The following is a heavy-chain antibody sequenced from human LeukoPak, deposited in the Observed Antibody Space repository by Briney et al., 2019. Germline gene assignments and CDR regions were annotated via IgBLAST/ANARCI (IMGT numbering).Heavy chain of an antibody. V-gene: IGHV3-23*01. CDR3: AKVQRSDFNMNFDS. J-gene: IGHJ4*02. CDR1: GFTFSSYV. D-gene: IGHD3/OR15-3a*01. Sequence: GGSLRLSCAASGFTFSSYVMNWLRQAPGEGLEWVSTISGSDDRTFYADSVRGRFTISRDDSKNTVYLQMNSLRAGDTAVYYCAKVQRSDFNMNFDSWGQGTPVTVSS. CDR2: ISGSDDRT.